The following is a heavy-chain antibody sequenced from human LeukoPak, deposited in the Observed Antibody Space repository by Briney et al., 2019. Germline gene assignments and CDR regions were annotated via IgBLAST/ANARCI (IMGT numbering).Heavy chain of an antibody. CDR3: AKGGTTVTPRYMDV. CDR1: GFTFSSYW. D-gene: IGHD4-17*01. J-gene: IGHJ6*03. Sequence: PGGSLRLSCAASGFTFSSYWMHWVRQIPGEGLVWVSRIKNDGSSTDYADSVKGRFTISRDNSKNTLYLQMNSLRAEDTAVYYCAKGGTTVTPRYMDVWGKGTTVTVSS. CDR2: IKNDGSST. V-gene: IGHV3-74*01.